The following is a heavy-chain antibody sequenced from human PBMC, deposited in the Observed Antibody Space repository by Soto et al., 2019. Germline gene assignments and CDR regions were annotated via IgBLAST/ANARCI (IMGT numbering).Heavy chain of an antibody. CDR3: AKGGRFLEWLSQRYYGMDV. CDR2: ISGSGGST. V-gene: IGHV3-23*01. Sequence: GGSLILSCAASGFTFSSYAMSWVRQAPGKWLEWVSAISGSGGSTYYADSVKGRFTISRDNSKNTLYLQMNSLRAEDTAVYYCAKGGRFLEWLSQRYYGMDVWAQGXTVTGYS. D-gene: IGHD3-3*01. CDR1: GFTFSSYA. J-gene: IGHJ6*02.